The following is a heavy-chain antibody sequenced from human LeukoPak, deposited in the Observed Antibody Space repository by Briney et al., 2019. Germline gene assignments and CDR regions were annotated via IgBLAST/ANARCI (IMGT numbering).Heavy chain of an antibody. D-gene: IGHD3-3*01. J-gene: IGHJ4*02. CDR3: ARHNYDFDFDS. CDR1: VYTFSDYY. Sequence: ASVKVSCKASVYTFSDYYIHWVRQAPGQGLERMGWISPKSGGTNYAQNFQGRVTMTRDTSINTAYMELSRLRPDDTAVYYCARHNYDFDFDSWGQGALVTVSS. V-gene: IGHV1-2*02. CDR2: ISPKSGGT.